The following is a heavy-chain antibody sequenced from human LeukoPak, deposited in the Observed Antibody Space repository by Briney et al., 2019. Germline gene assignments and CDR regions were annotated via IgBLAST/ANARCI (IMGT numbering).Heavy chain of an antibody. J-gene: IGHJ4*02. V-gene: IGHV3-7*01. CDR3: ARIVVVAAEVDY. D-gene: IGHD2-15*01. Sequence: PGESLTLTCAASGFTFSSYWRSWLRQAPGKGLEWVAKIKQDGSVNYYLDSVKGRFTISRDNAKNSLYLQINRLRAEDAAVYYCARIVVVAAEVDYWGQGTLVTVSS. CDR2: IKQDGSVN. CDR1: GFTFSSYW.